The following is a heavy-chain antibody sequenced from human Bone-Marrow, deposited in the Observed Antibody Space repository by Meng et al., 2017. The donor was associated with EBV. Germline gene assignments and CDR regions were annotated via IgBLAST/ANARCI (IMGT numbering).Heavy chain of an antibody. CDR2: MNPNSGNT. D-gene: IGHD5-24*01. CDR3: ARGPTCGYNCPYYFDF. J-gene: IGHJ4*02. Sequence: QVQLVQSGAEVGKPGASVKVSCKASGYTFTNYDINWVRQATGQGLEWVGWMNPNSGNTGYAQKFQGRVTMTRNTSISTAYMELSSLRSEDTAVYYCARGPTCGYNCPYYFDFWGQGTLVTVSS. V-gene: IGHV1-8*01. CDR1: GYTFTNYD.